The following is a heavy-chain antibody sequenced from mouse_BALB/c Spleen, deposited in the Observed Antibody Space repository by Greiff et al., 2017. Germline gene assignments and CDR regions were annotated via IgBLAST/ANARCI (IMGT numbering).Heavy chain of an antibody. CDR1: GYSFTGYY. V-gene: IGHV1S34*01. D-gene: IGHD1-1*01. J-gene: IGHJ2*01. Sequence: LVKTGASVKISCKASGYSFTGYYMHWVKQSHGKSLEWIGYISCYNGATSYNQKFKGKATFTVDTSSSTAYMQFNSLTSEDSAVYYCALSYYYVSSHFDYWGQGTTLTVSS. CDR2: ISCYNGAT. CDR3: ALSYYYVSSHFDY.